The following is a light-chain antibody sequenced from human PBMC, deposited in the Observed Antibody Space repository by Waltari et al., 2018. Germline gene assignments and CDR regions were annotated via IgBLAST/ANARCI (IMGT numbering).Light chain of an antibody. J-gene: IGLJ3*02. V-gene: IGLV2-11*01. CDR1: SSDVGAYDY. CDR2: GVY. Sequence: QSVLTQPRSVSGSPGQSVAISCTGTSSDVGAYDYVSWYQQYPGKAPKVMIYGVYKRPSGVPVRFAASKPGNTASRTISGLQAEDEADYYCCSYANAKWVFGGGTRLTVL. CDR3: CSYANAKWV.